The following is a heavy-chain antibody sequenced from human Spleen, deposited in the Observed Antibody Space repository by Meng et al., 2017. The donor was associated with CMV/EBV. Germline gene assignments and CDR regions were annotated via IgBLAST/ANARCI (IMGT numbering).Heavy chain of an antibody. CDR3: ARPSDYNRAGYYFGY. D-gene: IGHD3-10*01. CDR1: GYTFTAYM. J-gene: IGHJ4*02. Sequence: ASVKVSCKASGYTFTAYMMHWLRQAPGQGLEWVGWINPHSGGTRYAQKFQGRVTMTRDTSISTAYMELSRLRSDDTAVYHCARPSDYNRAGYYFGYWGQGTLVTVSS. CDR2: INPHSGGT. V-gene: IGHV1-2*02.